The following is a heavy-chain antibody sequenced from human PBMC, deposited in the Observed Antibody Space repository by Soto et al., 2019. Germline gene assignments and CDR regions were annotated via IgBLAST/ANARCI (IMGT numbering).Heavy chain of an antibody. D-gene: IGHD3-16*02. CDR3: ARWPQPRYTADPYAVDV. Sequence: QVHLVQSGTEVKKPGSSVKVSCKASGGTFSSSGFSWVRQAPGQGLEWMGMIVPSLDTTNYAQKFQARVTITADEVTSTAYMAWRSLRSEDTAVYYCARWPQPRYTADPYAVDVWGQGNRVIVSS. CDR2: IVPSLDTT. V-gene: IGHV1-69*11. CDR1: GGTFSSSG. J-gene: IGHJ6*02.